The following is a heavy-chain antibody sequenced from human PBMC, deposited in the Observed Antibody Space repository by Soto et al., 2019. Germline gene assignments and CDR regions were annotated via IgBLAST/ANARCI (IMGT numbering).Heavy chain of an antibody. J-gene: IGHJ6*02. CDR2: IKRKTDGGTT. V-gene: IGHV3-15*01. Sequence: EAQLVESGGGLVKPGGSLRLSCAASGFSFNKAWMSWVRQAPGKGLEWVGLIKRKTDGGTTDYAAPVKGRFTISRDDSKNTLYLEMNSLKIEDTAVYYCTTDCSSTRCAPWGYYHYGMDVWGQGTTVTVSS. CDR3: TTDCSSTRCAPWGYYHYGMDV. CDR1: GFSFNKAW. D-gene: IGHD2-2*01.